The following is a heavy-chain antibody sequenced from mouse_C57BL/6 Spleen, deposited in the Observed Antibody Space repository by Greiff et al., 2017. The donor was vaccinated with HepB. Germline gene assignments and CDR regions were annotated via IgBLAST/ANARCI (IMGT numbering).Heavy chain of an antibody. V-gene: IGHV1-26*01. D-gene: IGHD3-2*02. CDR3: ARCGSSGYVWAMDY. J-gene: IGHJ4*01. CDR2: INPNNGGT. CDR1: GYTFTDYY. Sequence: EVQLQQSGPELVKPGASVKISCKASGYTFTDYYMNWVKQSHGKSLEWIGDINPNNGGTSYNQKFKGKATLTVDKSSSTAYMELRSLTSEDSAVYYCARCGSSGYVWAMDYWGQGTSVTVSS.